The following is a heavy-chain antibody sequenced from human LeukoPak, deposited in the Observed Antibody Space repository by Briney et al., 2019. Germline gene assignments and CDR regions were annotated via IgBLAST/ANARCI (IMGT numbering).Heavy chain of an antibody. Sequence: GGSLRLSCAASGFTFSSYSMNWVRQAPGKGLEWVSSISSSSSYIYYADSVKGRFTISRDNSKNSLYLQMNSLRAEDTAIYYCAKDHPQYSSSWYGFDYWGQGTLVTVSS. V-gene: IGHV3-21*04. J-gene: IGHJ4*02. CDR1: GFTFSSYS. CDR2: ISSSSSYI. D-gene: IGHD6-13*01. CDR3: AKDHPQYSSSWYGFDY.